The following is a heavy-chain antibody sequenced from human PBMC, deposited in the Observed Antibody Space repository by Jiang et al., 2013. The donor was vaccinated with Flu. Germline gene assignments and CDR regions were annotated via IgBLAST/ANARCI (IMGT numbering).Heavy chain of an antibody. J-gene: IGHJ4*02. CDR1: GFTFSSYA. Sequence: RLSCAASGFTFSSYAMTWVRQAPGKGLEWVSTVSDRDGTTYYADSAKGRFTISRDNSKNTVYLQMNSLRAEDTAIYYCAKESGYSYGYLDYWGQGTLVTVSS. CDR3: AKESGYSYGYLDY. D-gene: IGHD5-18*01. V-gene: IGHV3-23*01. CDR2: VSDRDGTT.